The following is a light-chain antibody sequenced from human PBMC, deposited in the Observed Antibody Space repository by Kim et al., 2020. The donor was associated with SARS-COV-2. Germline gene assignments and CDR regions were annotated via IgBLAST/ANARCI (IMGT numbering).Light chain of an antibody. V-gene: IGKV3-20*01. CDR1: QNVRNNY. J-gene: IGKJ1*01. CDR3: QQYGSSPRT. CDR2: GAS. Sequence: SPGDRATLSCRASQNVRNNYLAWYQQKPGQAPRLLISGASSRAPGIPDRFSGSASGTDFTLTISRLEPEDFAVYYCQQYGSSPRTFGQGTRVEIK.